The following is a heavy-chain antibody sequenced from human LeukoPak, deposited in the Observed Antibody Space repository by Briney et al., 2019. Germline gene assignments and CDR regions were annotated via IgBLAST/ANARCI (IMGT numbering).Heavy chain of an antibody. Sequence: ASVTVSCKASGYTFTGYYMHWVRQAPGQGLEWMGWINPNSGGTNYAQKFQGRVTMTRDTSISTAYMELSRLRSDDTAVYYCARVGYYDSSGYIPADYWGQGTLVTVSS. CDR2: INPNSGGT. CDR1: GYTFTGYY. D-gene: IGHD3-22*01. CDR3: ARVGYYDSSGYIPADY. V-gene: IGHV1-2*02. J-gene: IGHJ4*02.